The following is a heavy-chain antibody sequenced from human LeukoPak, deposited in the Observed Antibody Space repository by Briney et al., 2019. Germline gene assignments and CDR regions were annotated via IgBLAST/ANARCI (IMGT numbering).Heavy chain of an antibody. Sequence: SETLSLTCTVSGGSISSYYWSWIRQPAGKGLEWIGRIYTSGSTNYNPSLKSRVTMSVDTSKNQFSLKLSSVTAADTAVYYCARDLHLHYDFWSGYPSDAFDIWGQGTMVTVSS. D-gene: IGHD3-3*01. CDR2: IYTSGST. J-gene: IGHJ3*02. CDR1: GGSISSYY. CDR3: ARDLHLHYDFWSGYPSDAFDI. V-gene: IGHV4-4*07.